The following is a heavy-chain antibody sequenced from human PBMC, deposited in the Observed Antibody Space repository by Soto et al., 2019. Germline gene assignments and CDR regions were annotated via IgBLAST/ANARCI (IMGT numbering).Heavy chain of an antibody. D-gene: IGHD3-3*01. CDR2: ISHRGST. CDR3: AAIPLTSGVVSGRFDP. Sequence: QVRLQESGPGLVKPSGTLALTCAVSGGSISSDKWWTWVRQPPGKGLEWIGEISHRGSTNYSPSFKSRLSLSVDTTTTQFSLRLTSVTAADTAVYYCAAIPLTSGVVSGRFDPWGQGIMVTVSS. J-gene: IGHJ5*02. V-gene: IGHV4-4*02. CDR1: GGSISSDKW.